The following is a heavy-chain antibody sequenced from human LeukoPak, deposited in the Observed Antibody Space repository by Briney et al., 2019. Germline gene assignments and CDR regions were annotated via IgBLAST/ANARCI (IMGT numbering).Heavy chain of an antibody. Sequence: ASVKVSCKASGYTFTGYYMHWVRQAPGQGLEWMGWINPNSGGTNYAQKFQGRVTMTRDTSISTAYMELSRLRSDDTAVYYCARTYYYDSRTDFYYGMDVWGQGTTVTVSS. CDR2: INPNSGGT. J-gene: IGHJ6*02. D-gene: IGHD3-22*01. CDR1: GYTFTGYY. CDR3: ARTYYYDSRTDFYYGMDV. V-gene: IGHV1-2*02.